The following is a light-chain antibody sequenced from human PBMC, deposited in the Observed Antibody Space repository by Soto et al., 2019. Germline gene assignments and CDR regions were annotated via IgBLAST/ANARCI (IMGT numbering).Light chain of an antibody. J-gene: IGLJ2*01. CDR3: NSYTSSSTLV. CDR1: ASDVGGYNY. CDR2: KVT. Sequence: QSALTQPASVSGSPGQSITISCTGTASDVGGYNYVSWYQQHPGKAPKLIIFKVTNRPSGVSNRFSGSKSGNTASLTISGLQGEDEADYYCNSYTSSSTLVFGGGTQLTVL. V-gene: IGLV2-14*01.